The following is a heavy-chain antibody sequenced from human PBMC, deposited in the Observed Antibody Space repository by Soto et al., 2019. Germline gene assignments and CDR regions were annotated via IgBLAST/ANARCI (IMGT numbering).Heavy chain of an antibody. Sequence: QVQLVESGGCVVQPGRSLRLSCAASGFTFSSYGMHWVRQAPGKGLEWLAVIWYDGSNKYYADSVKGRFTISRDNSKNTLYLPMNRLRDEATAVYYCARNRGGSWYYYYYNGMDVWGQGTTVTVSS. CDR3: ARNRGGSWYYYYYNGMDV. V-gene: IGHV3-33*01. CDR1: GFTFSSYG. J-gene: IGHJ6*02. CDR2: IWYDGSNK. D-gene: IGHD6-13*01.